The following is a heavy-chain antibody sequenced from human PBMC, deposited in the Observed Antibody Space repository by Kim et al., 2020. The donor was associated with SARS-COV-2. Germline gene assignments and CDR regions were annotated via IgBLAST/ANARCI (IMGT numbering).Heavy chain of an antibody. CDR1: GGTFSSYA. V-gene: IGHV1-69*13. CDR3: ARDRGYCSGGSCYDYYYGMDV. CDR2: IIPIFGTA. J-gene: IGHJ6*02. D-gene: IGHD2-15*01. Sequence: SVKVSCKASGGTFSSYAISWVRQAPGQGLEWMGGIIPIFGTANYAQKFQGRVTITADESTSTAHMELSSLRSEDTAVYYCARDRGYCSGGSCYDYYYGMDVWGQGTTVTVSS.